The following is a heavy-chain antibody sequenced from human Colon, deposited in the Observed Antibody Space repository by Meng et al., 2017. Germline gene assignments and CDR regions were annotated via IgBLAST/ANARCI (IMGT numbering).Heavy chain of an antibody. CDR1: GFTFRSYL. Sequence: GESLKISCATSGFTFRSYLMTQVRQAPGKGLEWVSNINQDGSAKNYADSLKGRFLITRDNTKNSLYLEMSNLGTEDTAVYYCARTAGILDSWGQGTMVTVSS. V-gene: IGHV3-7*01. D-gene: IGHD3-10*01. CDR3: ARTAGILDS. CDR2: INQDGSAK. J-gene: IGHJ5*01.